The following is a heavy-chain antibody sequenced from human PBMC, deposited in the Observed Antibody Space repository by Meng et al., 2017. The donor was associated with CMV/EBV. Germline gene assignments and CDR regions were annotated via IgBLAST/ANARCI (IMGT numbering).Heavy chain of an antibody. Sequence: GGSLRLSCAASGFTFSSYSMNWVRQAPGKGLEWVSSISSSSSYIYYADSVKGRFTISRDNAKNSLYLQMNSLRAEDTAVYYCARELYYDFWSGYYSGYYGMDVWGQGTTVTVSS. CDR3: ARELYYDFWSGYYSGYYGMDV. J-gene: IGHJ6*02. D-gene: IGHD3-3*01. CDR2: ISSSSSYI. V-gene: IGHV3-21*01. CDR1: GFTFSSYS.